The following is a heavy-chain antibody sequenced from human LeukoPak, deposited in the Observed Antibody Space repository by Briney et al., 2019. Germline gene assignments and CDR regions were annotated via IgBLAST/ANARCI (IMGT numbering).Heavy chain of an antibody. J-gene: IGHJ6*04. D-gene: IGHD6-19*01. V-gene: IGHV3-7*01. CDR1: GFTFSSYG. CDR3: ARAVSSGWSV. Sequence: PGGSLRLSCAASGFTFSSYGMSWVRQAPGKGLEWVANIKQDGSEKYYVDSVKGRFTISRDNAKNSLYLQMNSLRAEDTAVYYCARAVSSGWSVWGKGTTVTVSS. CDR2: IKQDGSEK.